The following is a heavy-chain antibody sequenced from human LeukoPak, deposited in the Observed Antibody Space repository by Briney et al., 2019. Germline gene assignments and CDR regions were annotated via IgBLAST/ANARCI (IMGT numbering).Heavy chain of an antibody. Sequence: ASVKVSCKASGYTFTGYYMHWVRQAPGQGLEWMGWISAYNGNTNYAQKLQGRVTMTTDTSTSTAYMELRSLRSDDTAVYYCARVAPVGATTDYWGQGTLVTVSS. V-gene: IGHV1-18*04. CDR3: ARVAPVGATTDY. D-gene: IGHD1-26*01. CDR1: GYTFTGYY. CDR2: ISAYNGNT. J-gene: IGHJ4*02.